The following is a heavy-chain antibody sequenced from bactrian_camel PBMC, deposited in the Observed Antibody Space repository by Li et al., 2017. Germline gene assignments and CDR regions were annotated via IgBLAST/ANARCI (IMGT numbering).Heavy chain of an antibody. Sequence: HVQLVESGGGLVQPGGSLRLSCAASGFTFSTYAMGWVRQAPGKERVVVSDILENGTTYYADSVKGRFTISQDQDTVYLQMNSLRPEDTAMYYCATVRRGFEQTCGLTRGYVYWGQGTQVTVS. CDR2: ILENGTT. J-gene: IGHJ4*01. V-gene: IGHV3S9*01. CDR3: ATVRRGFEQTCGLTRGYVY. CDR1: GFTFSTYA. D-gene: IGHD1*01.